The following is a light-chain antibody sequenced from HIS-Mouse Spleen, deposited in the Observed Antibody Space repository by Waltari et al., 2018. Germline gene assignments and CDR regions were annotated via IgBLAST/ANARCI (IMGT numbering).Light chain of an antibody. CDR3: QSYDSSLSGSVV. V-gene: IGLV1-40*01. Sequence: QSVLTQPPSVSGAPGQRVTIPCTGSSSNIGAGSDVHWTQQLPGTAPKLLIYGNSNRPSGVPDRFSGSKSGTSASLAITGLQAEDEADYYCQSYDSSLSGSVVFGGGTKLTVL. CDR1: SSNIGAGSD. J-gene: IGLJ2*01. CDR2: GNS.